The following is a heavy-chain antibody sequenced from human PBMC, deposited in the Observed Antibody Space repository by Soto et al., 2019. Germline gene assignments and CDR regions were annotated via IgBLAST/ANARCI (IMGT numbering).Heavy chain of an antibody. Sequence: EVQLLESGGGLVQPGGSLRLSCAASGFIFSSYAMSWVRQAPGKGLEWVSTFTSDGATYYADSVRARFTISRDNSKNTLFLQTNSLRAEDTCLYYCAKVSRDGSQVAWGQGTLVTVSS. CDR1: GFIFSSYA. D-gene: IGHD2-15*01. J-gene: IGHJ5*02. CDR2: FTSDGAT. V-gene: IGHV3-23*01. CDR3: AKVSRDGSQVA.